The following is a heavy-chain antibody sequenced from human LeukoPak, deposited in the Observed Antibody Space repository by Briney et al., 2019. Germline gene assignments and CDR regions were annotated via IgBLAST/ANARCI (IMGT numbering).Heavy chain of an antibody. CDR3: AKDYYGSGSYRHFDQ. J-gene: IGHJ4*02. CDR2: TSGSGGST. D-gene: IGHD3-10*01. Sequence: PGGSLRLSGAASGFTFSSYAMSWVRQAPGKGLEWVSGTSGSGGSTYYADSVKGRFTISRDNSKNTLYLQMNSLRAEDTAVYYCAKDYYGSGSYRHFDQWGQGTLVTVSS. V-gene: IGHV3-23*01. CDR1: GFTFSSYA.